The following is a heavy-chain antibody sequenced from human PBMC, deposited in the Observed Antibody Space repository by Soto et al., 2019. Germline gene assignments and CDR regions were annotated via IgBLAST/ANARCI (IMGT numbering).Heavy chain of an antibody. CDR1: GGPISRYY. CDR3: AREKLTGTTIDYHYYHLDV. J-gene: IGHJ6*03. D-gene: IGHD1-7*01. Sequence: SETLSLTCTVSGGPISRYYWSWIRQPPGKGLEWIGYIYYSGSTNYNPSLKSRVTISVDTSKNQFSLKLSSVTAADTAVYYCAREKLTGTTIDYHYYHLDVWGKGTTVTVSS. CDR2: IYYSGST. V-gene: IGHV4-59*01.